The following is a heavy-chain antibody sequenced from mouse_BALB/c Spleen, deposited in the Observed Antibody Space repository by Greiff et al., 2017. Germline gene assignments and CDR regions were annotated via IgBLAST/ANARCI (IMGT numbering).Heavy chain of an antibody. Sequence: VQLQQSGAELVQPGASVKLSCKASGYTFTSYYMYWVKQRPGQGLEWIGEINPSNGGTNFNEKFKSKATLTVDKSSSTAYMQLSSLTSEDSAVYYCTRDDGFSYAMDYWGQGTSVTVSA. CDR3: TRDDGFSYAMDY. CDR1: GYTFTSYY. D-gene: IGHD2-3*01. CDR2: INPSNGGT. V-gene: IGHV1S81*02. J-gene: IGHJ4*01.